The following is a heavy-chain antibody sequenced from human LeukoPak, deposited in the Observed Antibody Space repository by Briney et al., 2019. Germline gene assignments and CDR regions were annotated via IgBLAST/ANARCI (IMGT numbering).Heavy chain of an antibody. CDR2: IIPIFGTA. CDR3: ARDTGEVVVPAAMRGAFDI. J-gene: IGHJ3*02. V-gene: IGHV1-69*01. Sequence: GASVKVSCKASGGTFSSYAISWVRQAPGQGLEWMGGIIPIFGTANYAQKFQGRVTITADESTSTAYMELSSLRSEDTAVYYCARDTGEVVVPAAMRGAFDIWGQGTMVTVSS. CDR1: GGTFSSYA. D-gene: IGHD2-2*01.